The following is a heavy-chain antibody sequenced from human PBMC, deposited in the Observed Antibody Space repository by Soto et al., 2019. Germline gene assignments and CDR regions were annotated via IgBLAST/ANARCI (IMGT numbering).Heavy chain of an antibody. CDR2: ISAYNGNT. CDR3: ARSSGTSYIWFDP. V-gene: IGHV1-18*01. CDR1: GYTFTSFG. J-gene: IGHJ5*02. Sequence: QVELVQSGAEVKKPGASVKVSCKASGYTFTSFGTGWMRQAPGHGLDWMGWISAYNGNTNYAQKLQGRVTMTTDTSTSTAYMEVRSLRSDDTAVYYCARSSGTSYIWFDPWGQGTLVTVSS. D-gene: IGHD1-26*01.